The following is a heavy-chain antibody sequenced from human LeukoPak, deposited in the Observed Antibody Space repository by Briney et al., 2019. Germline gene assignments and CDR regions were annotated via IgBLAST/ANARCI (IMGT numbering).Heavy chain of an antibody. V-gene: IGHV4-31*03. Sequence: PSETLSLTCTVSGDSITSGSYYWAWIRQHPEKGLEWIGYIYYTRGTHYNPSLKSRLTISVDTSENQFSLKMRSVTAADTAIYYCARAPGAFDIWGQGTMVTVSS. J-gene: IGHJ3*02. CDR2: IYYTRGT. CDR3: ARAPGAFDI. CDR1: GDSITSGSYY.